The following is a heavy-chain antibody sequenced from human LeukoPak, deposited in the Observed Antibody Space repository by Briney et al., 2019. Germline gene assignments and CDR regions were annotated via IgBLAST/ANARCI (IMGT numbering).Heavy chain of an antibody. CDR3: ARCRYDILTGYYFDY. CDR1: GYTFTSYG. Sequence: ASVKVSCKASGYTFTSYGISWVRQAPGQGLEWMGWISAYNGNTNYAQKLQGRVTMTTDTSTSTAYMELSSLRSEDTAVYYCARCRYDILTGYYFDYWGQGTLVTVSS. CDR2: ISAYNGNT. D-gene: IGHD3-9*01. J-gene: IGHJ4*02. V-gene: IGHV1-18*01.